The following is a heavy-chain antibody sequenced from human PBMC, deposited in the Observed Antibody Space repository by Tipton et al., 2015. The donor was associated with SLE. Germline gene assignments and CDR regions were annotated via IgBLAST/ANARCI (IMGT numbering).Heavy chain of an antibody. J-gene: IGHJ4*02. CDR1: GFTFSSYD. CDR2: IGTAGDT. D-gene: IGHD3-3*01. V-gene: IGHV3-13*01. Sequence: SLRLSCAASGFTFSSYDMHWVRQATGKGLEWVSAIGTAGDTYYPGSVKGRFTISRDNAKNSLYLQMNSLRAEDTAVYYCARDDFWSGYQYFDYWGQGTLVTVSS. CDR3: ARDDFWSGYQYFDY.